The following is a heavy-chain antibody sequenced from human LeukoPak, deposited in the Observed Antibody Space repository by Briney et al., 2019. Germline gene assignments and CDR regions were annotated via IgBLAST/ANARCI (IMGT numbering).Heavy chain of an antibody. J-gene: IGHJ4*02. CDR3: ARGGDPYGSGHYYFDY. CDR1: GFTVSSNC. D-gene: IGHD3-10*01. V-gene: IGHV3-53*01. Sequence: PGGSLRLSCAASGFTVSSNCMTWVRQAPGKGLEWVSVIYSGGNTRYADSVKGRFIISRDNSKNTLYLQMNSLSAEDTAMYYCARGGDPYGSGHYYFDYWGREPWSPSPQ. CDR2: IYSGGNT.